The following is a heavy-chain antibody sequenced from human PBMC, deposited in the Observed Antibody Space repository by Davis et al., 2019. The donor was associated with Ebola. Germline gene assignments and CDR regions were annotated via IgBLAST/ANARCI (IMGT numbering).Heavy chain of an antibody. CDR2: ISAYNGNT. V-gene: IGHV1-18*01. D-gene: IGHD6-13*01. CDR1: GYTFTSYG. Sequence: ASVKVFCKASGYTFTSYGISWVRQAPGQGLEWMGWISAYNGNTNYAQKLQGRVNMTTDTSTSTAYMELRSLRSDDTAVYYCARDRLAAPFDYWGQGTLVTVSS. J-gene: IGHJ4*02. CDR3: ARDRLAAPFDY.